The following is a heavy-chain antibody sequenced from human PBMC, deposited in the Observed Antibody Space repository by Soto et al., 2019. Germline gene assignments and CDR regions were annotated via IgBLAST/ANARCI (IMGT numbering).Heavy chain of an antibody. D-gene: IGHD2-2*01. CDR1: GYTFTGYY. Sequence: ASLKVACKASGYTFTGYYMHWVRQAHGQGLEWMGWINPNSGGTNYAQKFQGRVTMTRDTSISTAYLQWSSLKASDTAVYFCARRRQYCTSKICLAHYYYTLDVWGQGTTVTVSS. CDR2: INPNSGGT. V-gene: IGHV1-2*02. J-gene: IGHJ6*02. CDR3: ARRRQYCTSKICLAHYYYTLDV.